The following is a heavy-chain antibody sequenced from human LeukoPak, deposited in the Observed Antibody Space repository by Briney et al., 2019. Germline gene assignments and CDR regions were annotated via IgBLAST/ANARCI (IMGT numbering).Heavy chain of an antibody. CDR2: IRSKNYGGTT. CDR3: TRVIVATKDY. V-gene: IGHV3-49*04. D-gene: IGHD5-12*01. Sequence: GGSLRLSCTGSGFTFCDYAMNWVRQAPGKGLEWGGFIRSKNYGGTTEYAASVKGRFTISRDDSKSIAYLQMHSLKTEDTAMYYCTRVIVATKDYWGQGTLVTVSS. CDR1: GFTFCDYA. J-gene: IGHJ4*02.